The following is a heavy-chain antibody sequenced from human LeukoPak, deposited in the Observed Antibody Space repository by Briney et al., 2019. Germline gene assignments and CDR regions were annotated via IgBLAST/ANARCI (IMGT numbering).Heavy chain of an antibody. CDR1: GFTVSSNY. CDR3: AKVLRLGELSFGY. J-gene: IGHJ4*02. D-gene: IGHD3-16*02. Sequence: TSETLSLSCAASGFTVSSNYMSWVRQAPGKGLEWVSVIYSGGSTYYADSVKGRFTISRDNSKNTLYLQMNSLRAEDTAVYYCAKVLRLGELSFGYWGQGTLVTVSS. CDR2: IYSGGST. V-gene: IGHV3-53*01.